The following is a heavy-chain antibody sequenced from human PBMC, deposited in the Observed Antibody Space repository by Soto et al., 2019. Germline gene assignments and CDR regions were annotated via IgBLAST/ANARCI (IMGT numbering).Heavy chain of an antibody. CDR2: TYYRSKWHN. Sequence: QVQLQQADPGLVKPSQTLSLTCAISGDSVASNSAAWNWIRQSPSRGLEWLGRTYYRSKWHNDYALSVKSRININPDTSKNQFSLHLKSATPEDTAIYYCARIVGGAPDHWGLGTLVTVSS. CDR3: ARIVGGAPDH. J-gene: IGHJ5*02. D-gene: IGHD3-16*01. V-gene: IGHV6-1*01. CDR1: GDSVASNSAA.